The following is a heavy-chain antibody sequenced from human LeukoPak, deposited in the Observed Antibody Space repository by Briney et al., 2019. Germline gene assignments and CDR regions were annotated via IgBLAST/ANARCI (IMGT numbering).Heavy chain of an antibody. V-gene: IGHV4-4*07. J-gene: IGHJ5*02. D-gene: IGHD3/OR15-3a*01. CDR2: IYTSGGT. CDR3: ARGFDQASDWWFDP. CDR1: GGSISSYY. Sequence: SETLSLTCTVSGGSISSYYWSWIRQPAGKGLEWIGRIYTSGGTNYNPSLKSRVTMSVDTSKNQFSLKLSSVTAADTAVYYCARGFDQASDWWFDPWGQGTLVTVSS.